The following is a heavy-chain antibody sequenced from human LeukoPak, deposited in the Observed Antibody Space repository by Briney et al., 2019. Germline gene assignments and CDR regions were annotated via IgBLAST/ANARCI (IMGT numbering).Heavy chain of an antibody. CDR3: ARVREDFWSGYPYYFDY. CDR2: MNPNSGNT. CDR1: GYTFTSYD. Sequence: ASVTVSCKASGYTFTSYDINWVRQATGQGLEWMGWMNPNSGNTGYAQKFQGRVTMTRNTSISTAYMELSSLRSEDTAVYYCARVREDFWSGYPYYFDYWGQGTLVTVSS. D-gene: IGHD3-3*01. V-gene: IGHV1-8*01. J-gene: IGHJ4*02.